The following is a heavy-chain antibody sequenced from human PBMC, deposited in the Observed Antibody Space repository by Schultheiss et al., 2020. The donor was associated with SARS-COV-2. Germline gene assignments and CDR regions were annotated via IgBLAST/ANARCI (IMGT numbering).Heavy chain of an antibody. V-gene: IGHV3-23*01. J-gene: IGHJ4*02. CDR3: ARDRAHNSGYDSYIDY. Sequence: GGSLRLSCAASGFTFSSYAMSWVRQAPGKGLEWVSAISGSGGSTYYADSVKGRFTISRDNSKNTLYLQMKSLRAEDTAVYYWARDRAHNSGYDSYIDYWGQGTLVTVAS. D-gene: IGHD5-12*01. CDR1: GFTFSSYA. CDR2: ISGSGGST.